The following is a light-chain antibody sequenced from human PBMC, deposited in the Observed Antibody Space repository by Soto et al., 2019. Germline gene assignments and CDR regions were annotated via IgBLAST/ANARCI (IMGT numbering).Light chain of an antibody. Sequence: EIVMTQSPATLSVSPGERATLSCRARQSVGSDLAWYQQKPGQAPRLVIYDIVTRATGVPTRISGSGSVTEFTLTLSGLQSEEFAVYYCQQYNSCPLTFGGGTKVEIK. V-gene: IGKV3D-15*01. CDR1: QSVGSD. CDR2: DIV. J-gene: IGKJ4*01. CDR3: QQYNSCPLT.